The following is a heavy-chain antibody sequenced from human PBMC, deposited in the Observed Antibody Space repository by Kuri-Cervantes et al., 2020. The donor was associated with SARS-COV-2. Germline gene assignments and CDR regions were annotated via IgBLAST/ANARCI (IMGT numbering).Heavy chain of an antibody. CDR2: ISYDGSNK. D-gene: IGHD3/OR15-3a*01. CDR1: GFTFSSYA. J-gene: IGHJ6*02. V-gene: IGHV3-30-3*01. Sequence: GGSLRLSCAADGFTFSSYAMHWVRQAPGKGLEWVAVISYDGSNKYYADSVKGRFTISRDNSKRTLYLQMNSLRAEDTAVYYCARLEVGLRGGYGMDVWGQGTTVTVSS. CDR3: ARLEVGLRGGYGMDV.